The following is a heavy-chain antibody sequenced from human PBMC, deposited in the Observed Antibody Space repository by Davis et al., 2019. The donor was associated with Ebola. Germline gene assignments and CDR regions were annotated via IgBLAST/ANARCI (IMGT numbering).Heavy chain of an antibody. V-gene: IGHV3-23*01. CDR3: AKASSSPLTRAFDV. Sequence: GGSLRLSCAASGFTFSSYSMSWVRQAPGKGLEWVSVISAGGSTTVYTDSAKGRFTISRDNSKNTLYLQMNSLRVEDTALYYCAKASSSPLTRAFDVWGRGAMFTVSS. CDR2: ISAGGSTT. J-gene: IGHJ3*01. CDR1: GFTFSSYS.